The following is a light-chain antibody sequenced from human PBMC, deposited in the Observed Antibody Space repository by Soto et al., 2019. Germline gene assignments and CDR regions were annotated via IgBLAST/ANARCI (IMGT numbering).Light chain of an antibody. CDR3: SSYTSSGTLV. J-gene: IGLJ3*02. CDR1: TSDVGGYNY. Sequence: QSALSQPASVSGCPGQSIAISCTGTTSDVGGYNYVSWHQQHPGKAPKLMIHEVRYRPSGVSNRFSGSKSGNTASLTISGLQAEDEADYYCSSYTSSGTLVFGGGTKVTVL. V-gene: IGLV2-14*01. CDR2: EVR.